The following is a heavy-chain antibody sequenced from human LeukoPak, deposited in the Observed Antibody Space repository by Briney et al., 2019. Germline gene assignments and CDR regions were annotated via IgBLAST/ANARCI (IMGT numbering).Heavy chain of an antibody. Sequence: ASVKVSCKPSGYIFSRYNIHWVRQAPGQGLGWMGTFNPRGGSSSYAQKFQGRVTLTGDTSTSTAYMELRSLRSDDTAVYYCARASGQWEPIDYWGQGTLVTVSS. CDR2: FNPRGGSS. CDR1: GYIFSRYN. D-gene: IGHD1-26*01. V-gene: IGHV1-46*01. J-gene: IGHJ4*02. CDR3: ARASGQWEPIDY.